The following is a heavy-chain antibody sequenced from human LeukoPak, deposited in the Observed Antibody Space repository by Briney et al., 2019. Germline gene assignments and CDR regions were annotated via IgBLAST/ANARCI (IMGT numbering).Heavy chain of an antibody. CDR3: ARVGYSSGWYFDY. CDR1: GFTFSTYS. Sequence: GGSLRLSCAASGFTFSTYSMNWVRQAPGKGLEWVSSISSTSSYIYYANSVKGRFTISRDNAQKSLYLQMNSLRAEDTAVYYCARVGYSSGWYFDYWGQGTLVTVSS. CDR2: ISSTSSYI. D-gene: IGHD6-19*01. V-gene: IGHV3-21*01. J-gene: IGHJ4*02.